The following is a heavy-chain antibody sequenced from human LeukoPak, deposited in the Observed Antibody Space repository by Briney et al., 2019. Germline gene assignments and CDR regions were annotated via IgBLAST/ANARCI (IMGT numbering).Heavy chain of an antibody. V-gene: IGHV4-39*07. CDR1: GGSISSSSYY. CDR2: IFSSGST. Sequence: SETLSLTCTVSGGSISSSSYYWGWIRQPPGMGLEWIGSIFSSGSTNYNPSLKSRVILSIDTPKNQFSLRMSSVTAADTAVYYCARDPAGTSHRGGIDPWGQGTLVIVSS. CDR3: ARDPAGTSHRGGIDP. D-gene: IGHD2-2*01. J-gene: IGHJ5*02.